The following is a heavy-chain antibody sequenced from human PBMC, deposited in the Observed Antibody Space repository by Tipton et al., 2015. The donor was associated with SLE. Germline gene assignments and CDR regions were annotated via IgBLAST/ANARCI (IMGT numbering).Heavy chain of an antibody. Sequence: TLSLTCTVSGGSISSGSYYWSWIRQPAGKGLEWIGYIYTSGSTNYNPSLKSRVTISVDTSKNQFSLKLSSVTVADTAVYYCARADSYLTDAFDIWGQGTMVTVSS. J-gene: IGHJ3*02. CDR3: ARADSYLTDAFDI. CDR1: GGSISSGSYY. D-gene: IGHD5-18*01. CDR2: IYTSGST. V-gene: IGHV4-61*09.